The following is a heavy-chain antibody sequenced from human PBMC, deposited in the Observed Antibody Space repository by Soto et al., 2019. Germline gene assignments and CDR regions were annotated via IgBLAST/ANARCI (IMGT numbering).Heavy chain of an antibody. CDR2: VHSGGNT. CDR1: GFTVSSNY. J-gene: IGHJ5*02. Sequence: GGSLRLSCAASGFTVSSNYMSWVRQAPGNGLEWVSVVHSGGNTYYADSVKGRFTISRDISKNTLYLQMNSLRAEDTAVYYCARAPYSSSWYTFDPWGQGTLVTVS. CDR3: ARAPYSSSWYTFDP. D-gene: IGHD6-13*01. V-gene: IGHV3-66*01.